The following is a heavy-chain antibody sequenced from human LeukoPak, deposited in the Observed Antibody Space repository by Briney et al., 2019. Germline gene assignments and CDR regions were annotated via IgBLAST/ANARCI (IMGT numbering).Heavy chain of an antibody. CDR2: IYSSGST. D-gene: IGHD3-22*01. CDR3: ASPRSYYDSSGYYIS. V-gene: IGHV4-59*01. CDR1: GVSISGYY. J-gene: IGHJ5*02. Sequence: PSETLSLTCAVSGVSISGYYWSWIRQPPGKGLEWIGYIYSSGSTNYNPSLKSRVTISVDTSKNQFSLKLSSVTAADTAVYYCASPRSYYDSSGYYISWGQGTLVTVSS.